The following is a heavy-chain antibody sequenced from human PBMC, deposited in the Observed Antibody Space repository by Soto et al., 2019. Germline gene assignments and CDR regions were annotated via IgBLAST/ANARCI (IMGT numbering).Heavy chain of an antibody. D-gene: IGHD3-3*01. CDR3: ARFWSGYYFDY. CDR2: IKQDGSEK. J-gene: IGHJ4*02. Sequence: PGGSLRLSCAASGFPFISHWMSWVRQATGKGLEWVANIKQDGSEKYYVDSVKGRFTISRDNAKNSLYLQMNSLRAEDTAVYYCARFWSGYYFDYWGQGTLVTVSS. CDR1: GFPFISHW. V-gene: IGHV3-7*01.